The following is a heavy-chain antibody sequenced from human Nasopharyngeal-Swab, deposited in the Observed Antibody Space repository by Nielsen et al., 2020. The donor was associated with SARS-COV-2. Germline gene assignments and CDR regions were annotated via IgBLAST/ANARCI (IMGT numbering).Heavy chain of an antibody. V-gene: IGHV1-18*01. J-gene: IGHJ4*02. CDR2: ISVHNGYT. CDR3: ARDSIAFGGPEGDY. Sequence: ASVKVSCKTSGYTFTSYSISWVRQAPGQGLEWLGSISVHNGYTNYPQKLQGRVTMTTDTSTTTASMELRSLRSADTAVYYCARDSIAFGGPEGDYWGQGTLVTVSS. D-gene: IGHD3-16*01. CDR1: GYTFTSYS.